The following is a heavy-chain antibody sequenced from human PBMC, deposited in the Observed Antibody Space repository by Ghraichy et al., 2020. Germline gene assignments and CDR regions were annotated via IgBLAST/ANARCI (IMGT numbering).Heavy chain of an antibody. CDR2: IRSKADDATT. CDR1: GFTFSNAW. CDR3: TTSITGSNYIGY. D-gene: IGHD6-13*01. V-gene: IGHV3-15*01. Sequence: GGSLRLSCAASGFTFSNAWMSWVRQAPGQGLEWVGRIRSKADDATTEYAAPVRGRFSISGDDSKNTLFLQINSLKSEDTGVYYCTTSITGSNYIGYWGQGTLATVTS. J-gene: IGHJ4*02.